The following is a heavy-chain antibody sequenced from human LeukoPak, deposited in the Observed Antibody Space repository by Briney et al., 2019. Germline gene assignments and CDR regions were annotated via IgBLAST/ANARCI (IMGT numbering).Heavy chain of an antibody. Sequence: PSETPSLTCTVSGASISRYYWNWIRQSPGKGLEWIGYIHNSGNTNYNPSLKSRVTMSVDTSKNQFSLKLSSVTAADTAVYYCARKTAGNWFDPWGQGTLVTVSS. CDR1: GASISRYY. D-gene: IGHD6-25*01. CDR2: IHNSGNT. CDR3: ARKTAGNWFDP. J-gene: IGHJ5*02. V-gene: IGHV4-4*09.